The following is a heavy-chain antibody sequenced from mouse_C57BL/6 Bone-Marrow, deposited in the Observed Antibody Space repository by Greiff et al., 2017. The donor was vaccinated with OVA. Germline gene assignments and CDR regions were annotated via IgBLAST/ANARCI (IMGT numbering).Heavy chain of an antibody. Sequence: EVQLQQSGPVLVKPGPSVKISCKASGFTFTDYYMHWVKQSHGKSLEWIGLVYPYNGGTSYNQKFKGKATLTVDTSSSTAYMELNSLTSEDSAVYYGARENYDGYYGGWYFDVWGTGTTVTVSS. V-gene: IGHV1-36*01. CDR3: ARENYDGYYGGWYFDV. CDR1: GFTFTDYY. J-gene: IGHJ1*03. CDR2: VYPYNGGT. D-gene: IGHD2-3*01.